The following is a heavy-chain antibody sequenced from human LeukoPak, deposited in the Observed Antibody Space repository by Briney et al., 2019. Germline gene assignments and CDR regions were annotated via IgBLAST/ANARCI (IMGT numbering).Heavy chain of an antibody. Sequence: GGSLRLSCAASGFTVSSNYMSWVRQAPGKGLEWVSVIYSGGSTYYADSVKGRFTISRDNSKNTLYLQMSSLRAEDTAVYYCARERGERITIFGVVTGGYYGMDVWGQGTTATVSS. CDR2: IYSGGST. CDR1: GFTVSSNY. D-gene: IGHD3-3*01. V-gene: IGHV3-66*02. CDR3: ARERGERITIFGVVTGGYYGMDV. J-gene: IGHJ6*02.